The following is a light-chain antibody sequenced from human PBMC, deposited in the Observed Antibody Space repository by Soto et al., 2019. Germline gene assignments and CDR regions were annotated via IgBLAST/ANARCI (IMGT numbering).Light chain of an antibody. CDR1: SSDVGAYDY. J-gene: IGLJ1*01. CDR3: SSYTSTSTYV. V-gene: IGLV2-14*01. CDR2: EVT. Sequence: HSVLTQPASVSGSPGQSSTISCTGSSSDVGAYDYVSWYQQHPGKAPKFLLYEVTNRPPGVSHRFSGSKSGNTASLTLSGLQAEDEADYYCSSYTSTSTYVFGTGTKVTVL.